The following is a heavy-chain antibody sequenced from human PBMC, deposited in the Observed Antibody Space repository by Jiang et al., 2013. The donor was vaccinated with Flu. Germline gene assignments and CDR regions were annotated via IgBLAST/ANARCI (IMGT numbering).Heavy chain of an antibody. D-gene: IGHD6-19*01. CDR3: ARRPRVAVTGTLNFDY. Sequence: KPTQTLTLTCTLSGISFTTSGVGVGWIRQPPGKALEWLALIYWDDDKRYSPSLKTRLTITKDTSKNQVVLTMTNMDPVDTATYYCARRPRVAVTGTLNFDYWGQGTLVTVSS. J-gene: IGHJ4*02. CDR1: GISFTTSGVG. V-gene: IGHV2-5*02. CDR2: IYWDDDK.